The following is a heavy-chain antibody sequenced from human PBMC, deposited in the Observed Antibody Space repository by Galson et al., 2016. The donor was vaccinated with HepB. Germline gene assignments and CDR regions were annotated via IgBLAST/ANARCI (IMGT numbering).Heavy chain of an antibody. CDR1: GLTFSGYI. CDR2: ITYGDAT. V-gene: IGHV3-64D*06. Sequence: SLRLSCAASGLTFSGYIMNWVRQTPGKRLEYVSRITYGDATYYTESVRDRFTISRGTSKNTVFLQMTSLGPEDTAVYYCVLETYGYHYWGQGTLVTVSS. CDR3: VLETYGYHY. D-gene: IGHD5-18*01. J-gene: IGHJ4*02.